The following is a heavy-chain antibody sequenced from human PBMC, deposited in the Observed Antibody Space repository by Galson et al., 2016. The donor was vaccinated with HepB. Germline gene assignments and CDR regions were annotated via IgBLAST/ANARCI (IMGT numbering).Heavy chain of an antibody. V-gene: IGHV3-48*01. CDR1: GFTFSSSA. D-gene: IGHD2-15*01. CDR3: ARDTKGRVEVVVAANYYYYYGMDV. Sequence: SLRLSCAASGFTFSSSAMNWVRQAPGKGLEWLSHISGGSSTIYYADSVKGRFTVSRDNAKNSLYLQMNSLRAEDTAVYYCARDTKGRVEVVVAANYYYYYGMDVWGQGTTVTVPS. J-gene: IGHJ6*02. CDR2: ISGGSSTI.